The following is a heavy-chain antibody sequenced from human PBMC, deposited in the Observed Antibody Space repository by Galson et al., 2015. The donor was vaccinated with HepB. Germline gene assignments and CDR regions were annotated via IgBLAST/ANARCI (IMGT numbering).Heavy chain of an antibody. CDR2: ISYDGRNK. D-gene: IGHD6-13*01. CDR1: GFTFSSHG. CDR3: AKDKDKAAAGYYFDY. Sequence: SLRLSCAASGFTFSSHGMHWVRQAPGKGLEWVAVISYDGRNKYHADSVKGRFTISRDNSKNTLYLQMNSLRAEDMALYYCAKDKDKAAAGYYFDYWGQGTLVTVSS. V-gene: IGHV3-30*18. J-gene: IGHJ4*02.